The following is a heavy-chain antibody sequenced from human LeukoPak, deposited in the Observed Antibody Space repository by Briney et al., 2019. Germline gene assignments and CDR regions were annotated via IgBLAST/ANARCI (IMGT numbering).Heavy chain of an antibody. V-gene: IGHV1-18*01. CDR3: ARSGHCSGTGCYAEGIDH. Sequence: ASVKVSCKASGYTFTGNGITWVRQAPGQGLEWMGWISGYNGNTAYAQMFQARVTMTTDTSTSTAYMEVTNLRSDDTAIYYCARSGHCSGTGCYAEGIDHWGQGTLVTVSS. D-gene: IGHD2-2*01. J-gene: IGHJ4*02. CDR2: ISGYNGNT. CDR1: GYTFTGNG.